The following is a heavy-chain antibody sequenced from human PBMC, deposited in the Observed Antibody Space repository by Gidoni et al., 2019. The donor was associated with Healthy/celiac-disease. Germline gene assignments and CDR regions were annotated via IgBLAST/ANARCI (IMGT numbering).Heavy chain of an antibody. CDR1: GFTFSSYG. Sequence: QVQLVESGGGVVQPGRSLRLSCAASGFTFSSYGMHWVRQAPGKGLGWVAVIWYDGSNKYYADSVKGRFTISRDNSKNTLYLQMNSLRAEDTAVYYCARDEGEQQLVKLNYFDYWGQGTLVTVSS. CDR3: ARDEGEQQLVKLNYFDY. CDR2: IWYDGSNK. J-gene: IGHJ4*02. V-gene: IGHV3-33*01. D-gene: IGHD6-6*01.